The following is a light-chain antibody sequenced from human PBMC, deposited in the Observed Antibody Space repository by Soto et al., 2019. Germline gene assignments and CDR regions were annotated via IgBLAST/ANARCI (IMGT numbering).Light chain of an antibody. CDR3: QKYNSALT. CDR1: QDISNY. CDR2: SAS. Sequence: DIQMTQSPSSLSASVGDRITITCRASQDISNYLAWYQQKPGKVPKILIYSASTLQSGVPSRFSGSGSGTDFTITISSLQPEDVATYFCQKYNSALTFGQGTRLEIK. V-gene: IGKV1-27*01. J-gene: IGKJ5*01.